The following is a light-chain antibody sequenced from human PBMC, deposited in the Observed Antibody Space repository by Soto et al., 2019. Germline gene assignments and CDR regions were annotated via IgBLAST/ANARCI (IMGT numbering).Light chain of an antibody. CDR3: QQRSNWPPLT. CDR1: QSVSNY. V-gene: IGKV3-11*01. Sequence: DIVLTQSPATLSLSPGERATLSCRASQSVSNYLAWYQQKPGQAPRLLIYDASNRATVIPARCSGSGSGTDFTLTISSLETEDFAVYYCQQRSNWPPLTFGGGTKVEIK. CDR2: DAS. J-gene: IGKJ4*01.